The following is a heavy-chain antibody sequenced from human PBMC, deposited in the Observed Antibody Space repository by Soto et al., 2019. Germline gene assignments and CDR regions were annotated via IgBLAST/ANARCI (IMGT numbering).Heavy chain of an antibody. Sequence: QVQLQQSGPGLVKPSQTLSLTCAISGDSVSSNSAAWNWIRQSPSRGLEWLGRTYYRSKWYNDYAESVKSRITINPDTSKNQFSLQLNSVTPEDTAVYYCARDRVAAAPKPIYYFDYWGQGTLVTVSS. J-gene: IGHJ4*02. CDR3: ARDRVAAAPKPIYYFDY. V-gene: IGHV6-1*01. CDR2: TYYRSKWYN. D-gene: IGHD6-13*01. CDR1: GDSVSSNSAA.